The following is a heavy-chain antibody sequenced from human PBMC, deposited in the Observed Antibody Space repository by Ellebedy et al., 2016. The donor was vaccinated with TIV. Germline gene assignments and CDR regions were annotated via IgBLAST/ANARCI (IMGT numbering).Heavy chain of an antibody. V-gene: IGHV1-69*04. J-gene: IGHJ4*02. Sequence: AASVKVSCKASGGTFSSYAISWVRQAPGQGLEWMGRIIPILGIANYAQKFQGRVTITADKSTSTAYMELSSLRSEDTAVYSCARALRVGYSYGLAYWGQGTLVTVSS. CDR1: GGTFSSYA. D-gene: IGHD5-18*01. CDR2: IIPILGIA. CDR3: ARALRVGYSYGLAY.